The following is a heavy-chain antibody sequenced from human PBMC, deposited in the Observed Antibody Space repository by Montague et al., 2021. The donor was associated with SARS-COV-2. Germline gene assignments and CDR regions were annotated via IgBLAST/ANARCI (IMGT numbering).Heavy chain of an antibody. Sequence: SLRLSCAASGFTFSSYAMSWVRQAPGKGLEWVAGISGSGGRTYYADSVKGRFTVSRDNSKKTLYLQMNSLRAEDTAVYYCAKDPGPLWFEELFYDAFDVWGQGTTVTVSS. CDR2: ISGSGGRT. V-gene: IGHV3-23*01. CDR3: AKDPGPLWFEELFYDAFDV. CDR1: GFTFSSYA. D-gene: IGHD3-10*01. J-gene: IGHJ3*01.